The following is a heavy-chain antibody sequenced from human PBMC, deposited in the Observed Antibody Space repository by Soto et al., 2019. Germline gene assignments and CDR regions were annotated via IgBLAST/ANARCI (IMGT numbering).Heavy chain of an antibody. V-gene: IGHV3-21*01. Sequence: GGSLRLSCAASGFTFSSYSMNWVRQAPGKGLEWVSSISSSSSYIYYADSVKGRFTISRDNAKNSLYLQMNSLRAEDTAVYYCAREQWLRLLNYYYSMDVWGQGTTVTVSS. D-gene: IGHD5-12*01. CDR1: GFTFSSYS. CDR2: ISSSSSYI. J-gene: IGHJ6*02. CDR3: AREQWLRLLNYYYSMDV.